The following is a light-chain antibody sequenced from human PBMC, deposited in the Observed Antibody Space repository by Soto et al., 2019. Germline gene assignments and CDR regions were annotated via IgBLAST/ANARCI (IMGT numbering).Light chain of an antibody. J-gene: IGKJ1*01. Sequence: VVFTQSPATLSLSPARRSTLSCMASENVRPFGVWYQQKPGQAPRLLIYGASNRATGIPDRFSGSESGTDFTLTISDLEPEDFAVYYCQQHSHWPPWTFGQGTKVDIK. V-gene: IGKV3-11*01. CDR1: ENVRPF. CDR3: QQHSHWPPWT. CDR2: GAS.